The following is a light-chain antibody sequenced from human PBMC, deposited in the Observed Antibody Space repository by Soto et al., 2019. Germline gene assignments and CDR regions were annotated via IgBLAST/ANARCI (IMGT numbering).Light chain of an antibody. CDR2: GAS. Sequence: EIVMTQSPGTLSLSPGERATLSCGASQSVRSGYFAWYQQKPGQAPRVLIYGASTRATGIPARFSAIGSGTDFTLTISRLQPEDFAVYDCQQYGSSPVTFGQGTRLENK. CDR3: QQYGSSPVT. V-gene: IGKV3-20*01. CDR1: QSVRSGY. J-gene: IGKJ5*01.